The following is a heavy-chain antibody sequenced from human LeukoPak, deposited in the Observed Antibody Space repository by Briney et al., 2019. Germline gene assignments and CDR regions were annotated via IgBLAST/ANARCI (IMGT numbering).Heavy chain of an antibody. Sequence: ASVKVSCKASGYTFTGYYIHWERQAPGQGLEWMGWINPNNGGTNYAQKFQGRVTMTRDTSISTAYMELSRLRSDDTAVYYCASYATGSYFYYYFGMDVWGQGTTVTASS. CDR3: ASYATGSYFYYYFGMDV. D-gene: IGHD3-16*01. CDR2: INPNNGGT. V-gene: IGHV1-2*02. CDR1: GYTFTGYY. J-gene: IGHJ6*02.